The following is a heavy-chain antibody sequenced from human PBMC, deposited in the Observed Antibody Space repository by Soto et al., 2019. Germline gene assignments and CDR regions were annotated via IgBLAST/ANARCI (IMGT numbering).Heavy chain of an antibody. Sequence: ASVKVSCKASGYTFTSYYMHWVRQAPGQGLEWMGIINPSGGSTSYAQKFQGRVTMTRDTSTSTVYMELSSLRSEDTAVYYCAREKSLYSSSWYLYYGMDVWGQGTTVTVSS. D-gene: IGHD6-13*01. J-gene: IGHJ6*02. CDR1: GYTFTSYY. CDR2: INPSGGST. V-gene: IGHV1-46*01. CDR3: AREKSLYSSSWYLYYGMDV.